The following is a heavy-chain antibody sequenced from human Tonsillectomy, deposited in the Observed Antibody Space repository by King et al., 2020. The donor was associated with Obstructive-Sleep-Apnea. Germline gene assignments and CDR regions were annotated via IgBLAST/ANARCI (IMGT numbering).Heavy chain of an antibody. CDR1: GGSISSYY. V-gene: IGHV4-59*08. J-gene: IGHJ4*02. CDR2: IYYSGST. D-gene: IGHD4-23*01. CDR3: AGSDAYYCGNSFDY. Sequence: QLQESGPGLVKPSETLSLTCTVSGGSISSYYWSWIRQPPGKGLEWIGYIYYSGSTNYNPSLKSRVPIPVDTSKNQFSLKLSSVTAADTAVYYCAGSDAYYCGNSFDYWGQGTLVTVSS.